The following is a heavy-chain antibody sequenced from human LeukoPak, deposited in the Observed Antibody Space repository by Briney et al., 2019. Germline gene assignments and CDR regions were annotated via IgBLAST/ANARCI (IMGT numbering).Heavy chain of an antibody. J-gene: IGHJ3*02. CDR1: GFTVSSNY. CDR2: IYTGDNT. Sequence: PGGSLRLSCAASGFTVSSNYMSWVRQAPGKGLEWVSIIYTGDNTYYADSVKGRFTISRDNSKNTLYLQMNSLRGEDTAVYYCARDPASDKYSSSGDLFDIWGQGTMVTISS. D-gene: IGHD6-13*01. V-gene: IGHV3-53*01. CDR3: ARDPASDKYSSSGDLFDI.